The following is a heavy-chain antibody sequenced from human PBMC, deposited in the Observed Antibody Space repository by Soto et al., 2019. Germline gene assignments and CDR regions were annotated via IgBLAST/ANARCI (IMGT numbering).Heavy chain of an antibody. J-gene: IGHJ4*02. CDR2: IDYSGNT. CDR3: ARDQGRTYYDILTGYYWKGFPYY. CDR1: GASISSSGYY. Sequence: SETLSLTCTVSGASISSSGYYWGWIRQPPGRGLEWIGSIDYSGNTYYNPSLRSRVTVSVDTSKNQFSLKLSSVTAADTAVYYCARDQGRTYYDILTGYYWKGFPYYWGQGTLVTVSS. D-gene: IGHD3-9*01. V-gene: IGHV4-39*07.